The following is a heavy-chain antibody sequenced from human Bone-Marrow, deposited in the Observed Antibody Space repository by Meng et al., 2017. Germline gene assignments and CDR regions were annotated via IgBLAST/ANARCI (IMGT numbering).Heavy chain of an antibody. CDR3: ASWYGES. V-gene: IGHV6-1*01. CDR2: TYYRSQWQS. J-gene: IGHJ4*02. Sequence: QDQLQQSGPRLVKPSQTLSLTCAISGDSVSGNRALWHWVRQSPSRGLEWLGHTYYRSQWQSHYGASVKSRISIYADTSRNQFSLILNSVTPEDTAVYYCASWYGESWGQGTLVTVFS. D-gene: IGHD3-10*01. CDR1: GDSVSGNRAL.